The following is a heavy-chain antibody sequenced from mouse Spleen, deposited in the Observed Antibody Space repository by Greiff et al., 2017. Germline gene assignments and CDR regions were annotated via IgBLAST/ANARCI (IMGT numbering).Heavy chain of an antibody. D-gene: IGHD1-1*01. Sequence: VQLKESGAELVRPGASVKLSCTASGFNIKDYYMHWVKQRPEQGLEWIGRIDPEDGDTEYAPKFQGKATMTADTSSNTAYLQLSSLTSEDTAVYYCTSHYYGSSSYYYAMDYWGQGTSVTVSS. CDR2: IDPEDGDT. V-gene: IGHV14-1*01. J-gene: IGHJ4*01. CDR1: GFNIKDYY. CDR3: TSHYYGSSSYYYAMDY.